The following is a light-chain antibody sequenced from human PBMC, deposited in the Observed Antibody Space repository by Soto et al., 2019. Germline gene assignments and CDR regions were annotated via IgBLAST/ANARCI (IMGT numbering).Light chain of an antibody. CDR1: QSISIR. CDR2: AAS. CDR3: QQSFNTPVS. J-gene: IGKJ4*01. V-gene: IGKV1-39*01. Sequence: DIQMTQSPSSPSASVGDRVTMTCRASQSISIRLNWYQQHPGRAPKLLIYAASSLQSGVPSRFSGSGSGTEFTLTISSLQPEDYASYYCQQSFNTPVSFGGGTKVGIK.